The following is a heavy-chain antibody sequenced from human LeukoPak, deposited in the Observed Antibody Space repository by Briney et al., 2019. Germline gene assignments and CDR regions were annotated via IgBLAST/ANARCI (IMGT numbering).Heavy chain of an antibody. CDR2: IIPLFGTA. J-gene: IGHJ4*02. CDR3: AREFGLWGGDSSGYSV. CDR1: GGTFSSYA. V-gene: IGHV1-69*05. D-gene: IGHD3-22*01. Sequence: ASVKVSCKASGGTFSSYAISWVRQAPGQGLEWMGRIIPLFGTANYAQKFQGRVTITTDESTSTAYMELSSLRSEDTAVYYCAREFGLWGGDSSGYSVGGQGTLVTVSS.